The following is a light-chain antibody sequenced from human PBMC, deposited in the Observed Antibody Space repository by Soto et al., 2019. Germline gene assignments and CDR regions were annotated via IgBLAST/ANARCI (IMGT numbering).Light chain of an antibody. CDR1: NSNIGAGYD. J-gene: IGLJ3*02. Sequence: SVLTQPPSVSGAPGQRVTISCTGYNSNIGAGYDVHWYQQLPGTAPKLLIYGNSKRPSGVPDRFSASTSGTSASLAITGLQAEDEADYYCQSYDSSLSGWVFGGGTKLTVL. CDR3: QSYDSSLSGWV. V-gene: IGLV1-40*01. CDR2: GNS.